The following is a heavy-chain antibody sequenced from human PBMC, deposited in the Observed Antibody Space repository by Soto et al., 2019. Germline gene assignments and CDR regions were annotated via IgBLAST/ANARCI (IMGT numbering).Heavy chain of an antibody. CDR3: ARETLRFGSALDV. Sequence: GGSLRLSCAASGFRVDDYNIHWVRQAPGKGLEWVSLITWNGGNTYYADSVKGRFTISRDGTPDSVSLQMTSLKREDTGLYYCARETLRFGSALDVWGHGTMVTV. CDR1: GFRVDDYN. D-gene: IGHD3-16*01. V-gene: IGHV3-43*01. J-gene: IGHJ6*02. CDR2: ITWNGGNT.